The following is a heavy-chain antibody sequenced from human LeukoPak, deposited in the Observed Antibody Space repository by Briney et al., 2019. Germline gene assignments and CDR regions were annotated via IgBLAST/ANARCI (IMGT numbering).Heavy chain of an antibody. CDR2: IIPISGTA. J-gene: IGHJ4*02. V-gene: IGHV1-69*05. D-gene: IGHD3-10*01. CDR3: ARGEFTMVRGVYFDY. CDR1: GGTFSSYA. Sequence: ASVKVSCKASGGTFSSYAISWVRQAPGQGLEWMGGIIPISGTANYAQKFQGRVTITTDESTSTAYMELSSLRSEDTAVYYCARGEFTMVRGVYFDYWAREPWSPSPQ.